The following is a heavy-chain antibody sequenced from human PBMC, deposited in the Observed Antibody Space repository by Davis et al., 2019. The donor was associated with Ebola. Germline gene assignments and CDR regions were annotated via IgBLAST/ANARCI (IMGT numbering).Heavy chain of an antibody. CDR3: ARQSHHFLSGPRTWFDP. J-gene: IGHJ5*02. CDR1: GYSFTSNW. V-gene: IGHV5-51*01. CDR2: IYPGDSDT. Sequence: GGSLRLSCQASGYSFTSNWIGWVRQMPGKGLEWMGLIYPGDSDTRYSPSFQGQVTISADKSISTAYLQWNSLKASDTGIYYCARQSHHFLSGPRTWFDPWGQGTLVTVSS. D-gene: IGHD3-3*01.